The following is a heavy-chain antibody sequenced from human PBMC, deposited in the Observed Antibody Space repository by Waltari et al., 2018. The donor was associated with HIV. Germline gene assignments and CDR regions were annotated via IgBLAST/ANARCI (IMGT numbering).Heavy chain of an antibody. V-gene: IGHV4-39*01. J-gene: IGHJ5*02. Sequence: QLQLQESGPGLVKPSETLSLTGTVSGGSISSSSYYWGWSRQPPGKGLEWIGTIYYSGSTYYNPSLKRRVTISVDTSKNQFSLKLSSVTAADTAVYYCAGGRTVYDFWSGSPPPGWFDPWGQGTLVTVSS. CDR3: AGGRTVYDFWSGSPPPGWFDP. CDR1: GGSISSSSYY. CDR2: IYYSGST. D-gene: IGHD3-3*01.